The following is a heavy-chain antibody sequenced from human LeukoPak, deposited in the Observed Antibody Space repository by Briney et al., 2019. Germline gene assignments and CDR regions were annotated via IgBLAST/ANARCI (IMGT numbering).Heavy chain of an antibody. CDR2: VSGSGDRM. Sequence: GGSLRLSCAASGFTSSSYALNWVRQAPGKELEWVATVSGSGDRMYHADSVKGRFTISRDNSKNTIYLQMNSLRAEDTALYYCAKAAAAPGFDFWGQGTLVTVSS. CDR1: GFTSSSYA. D-gene: IGHD6-13*01. CDR3: AKAAAAPGFDF. V-gene: IGHV3-23*01. J-gene: IGHJ4*02.